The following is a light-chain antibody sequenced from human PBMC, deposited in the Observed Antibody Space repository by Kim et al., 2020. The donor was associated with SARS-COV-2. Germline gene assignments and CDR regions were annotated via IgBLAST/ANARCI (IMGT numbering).Light chain of an antibody. Sequence: DTQMTQNPLSLSASVGDRVTITCRASQSVSTYLNWYQQKPGRAPALLIYTASYLQSGVPSRFSGTGSATEFTLTINGLQPEDSATYYCQQSYSIPYTFGQGTKLEI. J-gene: IGKJ2*01. CDR3: QQSYSIPYT. CDR2: TAS. V-gene: IGKV1-39*01. CDR1: QSVSTY.